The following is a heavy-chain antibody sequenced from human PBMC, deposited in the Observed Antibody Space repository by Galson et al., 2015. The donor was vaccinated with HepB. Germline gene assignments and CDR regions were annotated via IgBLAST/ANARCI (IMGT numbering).Heavy chain of an antibody. CDR2: IWYDGSNK. J-gene: IGHJ6*02. Sequence: SLRLSCAASGFTFSSYGMHWVRQAPGKGLEWVAVIWYDGSNKYYADSVKGRFTISRDNSKNTLYLQMNSLRAEDTAVYYCAREGRYCSSTSCYYYYGMDVWGQGTTVTVSS. CDR1: GFTFSSYG. V-gene: IGHV3-33*01. D-gene: IGHD2-2*01. CDR3: AREGRYCSSTSCYYYYGMDV.